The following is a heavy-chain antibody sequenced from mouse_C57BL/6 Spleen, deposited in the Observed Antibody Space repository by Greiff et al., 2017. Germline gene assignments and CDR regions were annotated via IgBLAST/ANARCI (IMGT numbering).Heavy chain of an antibody. CDR2: IYPGNSDT. D-gene: IGHD2-3*01. Sequence: VHVKQSGTVLARPGASVKMSCKTSGYTFTSYWMHWVKQRPGQGLEWIGAIYPGNSDTSYNQKFKGKAKLTAVTSASTAYMELSSLTNEDSAVYYCTRGEYDGYPWFAYWGQGTLVTVSA. CDR1: GYTFTSYW. J-gene: IGHJ3*01. CDR3: TRGEYDGYPWFAY. V-gene: IGHV1-5*01.